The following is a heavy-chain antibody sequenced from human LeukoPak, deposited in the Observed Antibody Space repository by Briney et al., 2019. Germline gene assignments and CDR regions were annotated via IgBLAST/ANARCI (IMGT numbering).Heavy chain of an antibody. J-gene: IGHJ5*02. V-gene: IGHV4-39*01. Sequence: SETLSLTCTVSGGSISSSNYYWGWIRQPPGKGLERIGIIYYSGSTYYNPSLKSRVTISVDTSKKQFSPKLSSVTAADTAVYYCARVAYYDFVFDPWGQGTLVTVSS. CDR1: GGSISSSNYY. CDR2: IYYSGST. D-gene: IGHD3-3*01. CDR3: ARVAYYDFVFDP.